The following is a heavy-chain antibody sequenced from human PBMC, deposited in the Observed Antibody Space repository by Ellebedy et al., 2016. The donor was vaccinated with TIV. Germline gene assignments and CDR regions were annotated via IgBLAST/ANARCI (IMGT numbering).Heavy chain of an antibody. CDR1: GGSISCGGYS. CDR3: ARGPDPDAFDI. J-gene: IGHJ3*02. CDR2: IYHSGST. Sequence: SETLSLTXTVSGGSISCGGYSWSWIRQPPGKGLEWIGYIYHSGSTYYNPSLKSRVTISVDRSKNQFSLKLSSVTAADTAVYYCARGPDPDAFDIWGQGTMVTVSS. V-gene: IGHV4-30-2*01.